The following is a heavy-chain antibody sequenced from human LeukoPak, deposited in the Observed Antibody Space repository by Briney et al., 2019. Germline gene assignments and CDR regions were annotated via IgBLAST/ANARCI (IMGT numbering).Heavy chain of an antibody. D-gene: IGHD6-13*01. V-gene: IGHV3-30*02. Sequence: GSLRLSCAASGFTFSPSGMHRVRQAPGKGPEWAAFITSDGSGQYYADSVKGRFTISRDNSKDTLFLQMNSLRVEDTAVYYCAKGLGKAGASNTWYFDLWGRGTLVTVSS. CDR3: AKGLGKAGASNTWYFDL. CDR2: ITSDGSGQ. J-gene: IGHJ2*01. CDR1: GFTFSPSG.